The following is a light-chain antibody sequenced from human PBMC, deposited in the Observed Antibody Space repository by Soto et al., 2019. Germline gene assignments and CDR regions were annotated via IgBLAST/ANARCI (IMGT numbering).Light chain of an antibody. V-gene: IGKV3-20*01. CDR1: QTLSSAY. Sequence: EVVLTQSPGTLSLSPGEGATLSCRVSQTLSSAYLAWYQQKPGQAPRLLISGSSIRATGIPDRFSGGGSGTDFTLTITRLDPEDFAVYYCQQYITSPYTFGQGTKLEIK. J-gene: IGKJ2*01. CDR3: QQYITSPYT. CDR2: GSS.